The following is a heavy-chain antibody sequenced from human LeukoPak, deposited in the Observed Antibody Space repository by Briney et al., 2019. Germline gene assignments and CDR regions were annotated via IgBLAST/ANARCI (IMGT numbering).Heavy chain of an antibody. CDR2: VSPYSGDT. CDR1: GYTFTGHY. J-gene: IGHJ4*02. Sequence: GASVKISCKASGYTFTGHYMHWVRQAPGQGLEWMGWVSPYSGDTNYAQSFQGRVTMTRDTSISTVYMELTSLTSDDTAVYFCARARIEAAGRGLDYWGQGTPVTVSS. D-gene: IGHD6-13*01. CDR3: ARARIEAAGRGLDY. V-gene: IGHV1-2*02.